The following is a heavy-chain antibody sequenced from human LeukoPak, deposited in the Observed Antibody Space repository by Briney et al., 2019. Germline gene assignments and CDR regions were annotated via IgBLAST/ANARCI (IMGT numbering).Heavy chain of an antibody. CDR1: GFTFSSYS. D-gene: IGHD6-6*01. V-gene: IGHV3-48*01. CDR3: AKDRRFRSIAAPLDY. CDR2: ISSSSSTI. J-gene: IGHJ4*02. Sequence: GGSLRLSCAASGFTFSSYSMNWVRQAPGKGLEWVSYISSSSSTIYYADSVKGRFTISRDNSKNTLYLQMNSLRAEDTAVYYCAKDRRFRSIAAPLDYWGQGTLVTVSS.